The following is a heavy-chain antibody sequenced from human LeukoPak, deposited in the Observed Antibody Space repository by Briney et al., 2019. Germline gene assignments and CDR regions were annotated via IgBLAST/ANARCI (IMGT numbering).Heavy chain of an antibody. CDR1: GGSISSGGYY. J-gene: IGHJ4*02. Sequence: SKTLSLTCTVSGGSISSGGYYWSWIRQLPGKGLEWIGYIYHSGSTYYNPSLKSRVTISVDRSKNQFSLKLSSVTAADTAVYYCARNIVESTALDSWGQGTLVTVSS. CDR3: ARNIVESTALDS. V-gene: IGHV4-30-2*01. CDR2: IYHSGST. D-gene: IGHD1-26*01.